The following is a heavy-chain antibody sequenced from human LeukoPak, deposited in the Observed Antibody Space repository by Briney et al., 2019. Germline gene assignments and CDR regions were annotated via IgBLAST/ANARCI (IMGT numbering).Heavy chain of an antibody. D-gene: IGHD4-17*01. V-gene: IGHV3-74*01. J-gene: IGHJ4*02. CDR1: GVAVSGYW. CDR3: ARDPKYGDLDY. Sequence: GGSLRLSCAAFGVAVSGYWMNWVRQAPGKGLVWVARINSDGSSTSHADSVKGRFTISRDNAKNTLYLQMNSLRVDDTAVYYCARDPKYGDLDYWGLGTLVTVSS. CDR2: INSDGSST.